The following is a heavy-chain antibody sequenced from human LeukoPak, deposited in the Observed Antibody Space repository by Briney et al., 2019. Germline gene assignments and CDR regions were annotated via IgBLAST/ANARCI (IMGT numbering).Heavy chain of an antibody. CDR1: GGSISSHY. D-gene: IGHD6-19*01. J-gene: IGHJ4*02. Sequence: SETLSLTCIVSGGSISSHYWTWIRQPPGKGLEYIGYIYYSGNTNCNPSLKSRVTISVDRSKNQFSLKLTSATAEDTAVYYCARINSGWYFDYWGQGTLVTVSS. CDR2: IYYSGNT. CDR3: ARINSGWYFDY. V-gene: IGHV4-59*11.